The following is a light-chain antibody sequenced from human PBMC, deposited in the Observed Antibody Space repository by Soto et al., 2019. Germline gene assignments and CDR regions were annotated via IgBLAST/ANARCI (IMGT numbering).Light chain of an antibody. Sequence: QSALTQPPSASGTPGQRVTISCSGSSSNFGTNTVNWYQQFPRSAPKLLMYSSNQRPSGVPDRFSGSKSGTSASLAISGLQSEDEADYYCAAWDGSLNVVLFGGGTKVTVL. V-gene: IGLV1-44*01. CDR1: SSNFGTNT. J-gene: IGLJ3*02. CDR3: AAWDGSLNVVL. CDR2: SSN.